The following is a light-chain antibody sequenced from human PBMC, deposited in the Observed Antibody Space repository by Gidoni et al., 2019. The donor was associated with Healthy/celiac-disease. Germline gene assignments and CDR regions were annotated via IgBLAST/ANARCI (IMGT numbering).Light chain of an antibody. V-gene: IGKV3-20*01. CDR1: HSVSSSY. CDR2: GAS. CDR3: QQYGSSPLT. J-gene: IGKJ4*01. Sequence: EIVLTQSPGTLSLSPGERATLSCRASHSVSSSYLAWYQQKPGQAPRLLIYGASSRATGIPDRFSGSGSGTDFTLTIIRLEPEDFAVYYCQQYGSSPLTFGGGTEVEI.